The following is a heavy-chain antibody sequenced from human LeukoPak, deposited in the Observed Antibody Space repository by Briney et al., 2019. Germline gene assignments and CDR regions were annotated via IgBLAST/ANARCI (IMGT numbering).Heavy chain of an antibody. J-gene: IGHJ4*02. CDR1: GYTFTIYF. D-gene: IGHD4-17*01. CDR3: ARATSYGANDH. Sequence: ASVKVSFKASGYTFTIYFIHWVRQAPGQGLEWMGIINTSGGSTIYAQQFQGRVTMTRDTSTSTVYMELSSLRSEDTAVYYCARATSYGANDHWGQGTLVTVSS. CDR2: INTSGGST. V-gene: IGHV1-46*01.